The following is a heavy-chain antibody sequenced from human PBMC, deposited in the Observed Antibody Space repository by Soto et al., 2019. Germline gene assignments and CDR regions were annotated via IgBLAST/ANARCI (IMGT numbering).Heavy chain of an antibody. CDR3: ARQRRHLAY. V-gene: IGHV4-59*08. CDR1: GGSISGYY. Sequence: SETLSLTCTVSGGSISGYYWSWIRQPPGKGLQWIGYIYSSGSTNYSPSLKSRVTISVDTSKNQFSLNLSSVTAADTAVYYCARQRRHLAYWGQGSLVTVSS. J-gene: IGHJ4*02. CDR2: IYSSGST.